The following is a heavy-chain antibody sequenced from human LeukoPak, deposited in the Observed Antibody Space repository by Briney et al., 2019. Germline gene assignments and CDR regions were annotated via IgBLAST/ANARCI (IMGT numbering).Heavy chain of an antibody. CDR1: GYTFTSYY. D-gene: IGHD6-19*01. Sequence: ASVKVSCKASGYTFTSYYMHWVRQAPGQGLEWMGIINPSGGSTSYAQKFQGRVTMTRDMSTSTVYMELSSLRSEDTAVYYCARSLMAVAGIDYWGQGTLVTVSS. V-gene: IGHV1-46*01. CDR2: INPSGGST. CDR3: ARSLMAVAGIDY. J-gene: IGHJ4*02.